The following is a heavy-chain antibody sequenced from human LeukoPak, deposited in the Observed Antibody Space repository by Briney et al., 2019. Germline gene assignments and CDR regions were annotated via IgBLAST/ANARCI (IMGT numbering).Heavy chain of an antibody. CDR3: ARPGPADHFDD. J-gene: IGHJ4*02. CDR2: TYPGESDT. D-gene: IGHD2-2*01. V-gene: IGHV5-51*01. CDR1: GYSFTSYW. Sequence: GESLKISCKGSGYSFTSYWIGWVGQLPGKDLEWMGITYPGESDTRSRPSFQGQVTISADKSISTAYLQWSSLKASDTAMYYCARPGPADHFDDWSQGTLVTVSS.